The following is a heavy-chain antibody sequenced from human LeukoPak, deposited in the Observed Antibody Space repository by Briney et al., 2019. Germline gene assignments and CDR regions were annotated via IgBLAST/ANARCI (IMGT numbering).Heavy chain of an antibody. Sequence: PGGSLRLSCAASGFTFDDYTMHWVRQAPGKGLEWVSLISWDGGSTYYADSVKGRFTISRDNSKNSLYLQMNSLRTEDTALYYCAKDIRAMGHYYYYGMDVWGQGTTVTVSS. V-gene: IGHV3-43*01. D-gene: IGHD5-18*01. CDR1: GFTFDDYT. J-gene: IGHJ6*02. CDR2: ISWDGGST. CDR3: AKDIRAMGHYYYYGMDV.